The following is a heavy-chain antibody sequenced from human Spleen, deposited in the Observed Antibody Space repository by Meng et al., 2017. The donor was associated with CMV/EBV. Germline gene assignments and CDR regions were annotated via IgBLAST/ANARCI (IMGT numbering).Heavy chain of an antibody. V-gene: IGHV4-61*01. CDR2: VYYSGST. J-gene: IGHJ4*02. D-gene: IGHD3-22*01. CDR3: ARVGSYYSPLDY. Sequence: CTVSGGYVSSGSNYWTWIRQPPGKGLEWIGYVYYSGSTNYNPSLKGRVTISLDTSKNQFSLKLTSVTAADTAVYYCARVGSYYSPLDYWGQGTLVTVSS. CDR1: GGYVSSGSNY.